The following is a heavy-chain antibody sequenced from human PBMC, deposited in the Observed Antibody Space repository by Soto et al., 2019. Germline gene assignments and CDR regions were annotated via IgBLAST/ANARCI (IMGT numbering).Heavy chain of an antibody. J-gene: IGHJ6*04. V-gene: IGHV3-66*04. CDR1: GFTVSSKY. CDR2: IQSGGTT. Sequence: EVQLVESGGGLVQPGGSLRLSCAASGFTVSSKYMTWVRQAPGKGLEWVSLIQSGGTTYYADSVKGRFTISRDTSENTMDLQMDSLRVESTAVYYCARHDVLCDVGRCYGLPLVVWGKGNTVTCSS. D-gene: IGHD2-15*01. CDR3: ARHDVLCDVGRCYGLPLVV.